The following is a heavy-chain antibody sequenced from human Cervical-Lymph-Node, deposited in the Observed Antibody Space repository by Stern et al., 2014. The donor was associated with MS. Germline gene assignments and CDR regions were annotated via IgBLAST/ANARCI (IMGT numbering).Heavy chain of an antibody. D-gene: IGHD2/OR15-2a*01. V-gene: IGHV3-72*01. CDR3: AREDILGYWYFDL. J-gene: IGHJ2*01. CDR2: IRDKANSYTT. Sequence: EVQLVESGGGLVQPGGSLRLSCAASGFTFSDHYMDWVRQAPGKGLEWVGRIRDKANSYTTQYAASVKGRFTISRDDSRNSLFLQMNSLKTEDTAVYFCAREDILGYWYFDLWGRGTLVTVSS. CDR1: GFTFSDHY.